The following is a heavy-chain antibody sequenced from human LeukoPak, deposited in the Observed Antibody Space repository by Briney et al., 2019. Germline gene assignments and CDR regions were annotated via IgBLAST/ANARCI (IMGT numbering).Heavy chain of an antibody. J-gene: IGHJ6*03. V-gene: IGHV4-4*07. Sequence: SETLSLTCTVSGGSISSYYWSWIRQPAGKGLEWIGRIYTSGSTNYNPSLKSRVTMSVDTSKNQFSLKLSSVTAADTAVYYCASSVFGVVMNYYYMGVWGKGTTVTVSS. CDR3: ASSVFGVVMNYYYMGV. CDR1: GGSISSYY. CDR2: IYTSGST. D-gene: IGHD3-3*01.